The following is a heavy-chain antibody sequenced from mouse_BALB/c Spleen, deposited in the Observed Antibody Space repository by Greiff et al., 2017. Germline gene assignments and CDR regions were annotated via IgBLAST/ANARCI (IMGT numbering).Heavy chain of an antibody. Sequence: DVKLQESGPGLVKPSQTVSLTCTVTGISITTGNYRWSWIRQFPGNKLEWIGYIYYSGTITYNPSLTSRTTISRDTSKNQFFLEMNSLTAEDTATYYCARDRWYFDVWGAGTTVTVSS. CDR3: ARDRWYFDV. V-gene: IGHV3-5*02. J-gene: IGHJ1*01. CDR1: GISITTGNYR. CDR2: IYYSGTI.